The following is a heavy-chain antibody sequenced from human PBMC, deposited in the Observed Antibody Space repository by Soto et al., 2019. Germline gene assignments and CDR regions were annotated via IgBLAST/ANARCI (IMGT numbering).Heavy chain of an antibody. Sequence: QVQLVESGGDLVKPGGSLRLSCAASGFTFSDYCMSLIRQSPGKGLDWVSYTTKTGSTANPADSVKGRFTISRDNAKNALYLQRNSLRAEAPAIYYCARDRIGHDYSCDLWGRRPMVPVS. CDR3: ARDRIGHDYSCDL. J-gene: IGHJ3*01. D-gene: IGHD2-15*01. CDR1: GFTFSDYC. V-gene: IGHV3-11*01. CDR2: TTKTGSTA.